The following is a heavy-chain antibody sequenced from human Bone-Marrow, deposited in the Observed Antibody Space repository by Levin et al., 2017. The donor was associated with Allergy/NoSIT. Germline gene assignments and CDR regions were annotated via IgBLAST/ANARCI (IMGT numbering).Heavy chain of an antibody. D-gene: IGHD2-8*02. CDR1: GFTFSSYP. J-gene: IGHJ3*02. V-gene: IGHV3-33*01. Sequence: GGSLRLSCAASGFTFSSYPMHWVRQAPGKGLDWVAVIWYDGSNKHYADSVKGRFTISRDNSKNTLYLQMNSLRAEDTAVYYCARGIIGDVRVAHKEAFDIWGQGTMVSVSS. CDR3: ARGIIGDVRVAHKEAFDI. CDR2: IWYDGSNK.